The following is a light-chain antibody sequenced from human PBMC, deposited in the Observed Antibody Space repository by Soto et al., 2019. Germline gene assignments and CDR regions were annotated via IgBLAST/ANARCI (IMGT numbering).Light chain of an antibody. V-gene: IGKV1-39*01. Sequence: DIQMTQSPSSLSASVGDRVTITCRASQSINSYVNWYQQKPGKAPKLLIYAASSLQSGVPSRFSGRESGTDFTLTIISLQPEDFATYYCQQTFSNPPWTFGQGTKVEIK. J-gene: IGKJ1*01. CDR1: QSINSY. CDR2: AAS. CDR3: QQTFSNPPWT.